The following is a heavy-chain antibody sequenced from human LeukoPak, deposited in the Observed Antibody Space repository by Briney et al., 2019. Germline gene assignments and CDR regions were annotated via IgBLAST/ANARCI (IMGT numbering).Heavy chain of an antibody. D-gene: IGHD4-23*01. CDR2: TSTSGDST. CDR3: AKGYGGNRPLDY. V-gene: IGHV3-23*01. J-gene: IGHJ4*02. Sequence: GGSLRLSCVASGFTFSNYAMTWVRQAPGKGLEWVSATSTSGDSTYYADSVKGRFSISRDNSKNTLYLHMNSLRAEDTAVYYCAKGYGGNRPLDYWGQGTLVTVSS. CDR1: GFTFSNYA.